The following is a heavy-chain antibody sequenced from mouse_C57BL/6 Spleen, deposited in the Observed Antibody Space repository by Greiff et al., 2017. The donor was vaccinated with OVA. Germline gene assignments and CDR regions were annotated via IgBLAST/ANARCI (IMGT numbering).Heavy chain of an antibody. CDR2: IDPSDSET. CDR3: AREGSYFDY. Sequence: VQLQQPGAELVRPRSSVKLSCKASGYTFTSYWMHWVKQRPIQGLEWIGNIDPSDSETHYNQKFKDKATLTVDKSSITAYMQLSSLTSEDSAVYYCAREGSYFDYWGQGTTLTVSS. CDR1: GYTFTSYW. J-gene: IGHJ2*01. V-gene: IGHV1-52*01.